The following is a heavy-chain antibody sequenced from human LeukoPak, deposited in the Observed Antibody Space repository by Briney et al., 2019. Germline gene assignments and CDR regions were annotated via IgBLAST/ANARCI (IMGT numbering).Heavy chain of an antibody. CDR1: GFTFSSYS. D-gene: IGHD3-16*01. CDR2: ISYDGSNK. J-gene: IGHJ3*02. V-gene: IGHV3-30*18. CDR3: AKEVRGDAFDI. Sequence: GGPLRLSCAASGFTFSSYSMNWLPQAPGKGLEWVAVISYDGSNKDYADSVKGRFTISRDNTKNTLFLQMNSLRAEDTAVYYCAKEVRGDAFDIWGQGTMVTVSS.